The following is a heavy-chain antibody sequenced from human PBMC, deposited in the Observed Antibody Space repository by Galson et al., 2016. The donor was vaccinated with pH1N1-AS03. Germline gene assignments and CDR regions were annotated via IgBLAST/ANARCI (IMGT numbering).Heavy chain of an antibody. Sequence: SLRLSCAASGFTVSSSHMNWVRQAPGKGLEWVSIIYSGGTTYYADSVKGRFIVSRDSSKTTLYLQMNSLRADDTAVYYCVRDFRWGGNAGYWGQGTLVTVSS. CDR3: VRDFRWGGNAGY. CDR1: GFTVSSSH. V-gene: IGHV3-66*01. D-gene: IGHD4-23*01. J-gene: IGHJ4*02. CDR2: IYSGGTT.